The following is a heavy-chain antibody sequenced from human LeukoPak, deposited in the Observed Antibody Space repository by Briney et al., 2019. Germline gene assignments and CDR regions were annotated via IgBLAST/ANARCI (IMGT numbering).Heavy chain of an antibody. CDR1: GFTFTNYY. Sequence: ASVTVSCKASGFTFTNYYIHWVRQAPGQGLEWMGLINPSGDNTGYAQRFQGRVTMTRDTSTSTVYMELSNLRSEDTAVYYCARDYSEFDYWGQGTLVTVSS. CDR3: ARDYSEFDY. V-gene: IGHV1-46*01. J-gene: IGHJ4*02. CDR2: INPSGDNT. D-gene: IGHD4-4*01.